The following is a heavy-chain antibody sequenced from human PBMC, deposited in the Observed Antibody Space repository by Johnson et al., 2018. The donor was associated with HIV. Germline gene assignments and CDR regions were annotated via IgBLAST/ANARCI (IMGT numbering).Heavy chain of an antibody. CDR2: ISYDGSNK. CDR1: GFTFSNAW. J-gene: IGHJ3*02. V-gene: IGHV3-30*18. D-gene: IGHD1-26*01. CDR3: AKDEFKWELLHI. Sequence: QVQLVESGGGLVKPGGSLRVSCAASGFTFSNAWMSWVRQAPGKGLEWVAVISYDGSNKYYADSVKGRFTISRDNSKNTLYLQMNSLRAEDTAVYYCAKDEFKWELLHIWGQGTMVTVSS.